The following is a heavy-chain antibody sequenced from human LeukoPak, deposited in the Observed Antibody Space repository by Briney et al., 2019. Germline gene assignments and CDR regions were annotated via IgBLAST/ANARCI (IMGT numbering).Heavy chain of an antibody. D-gene: IGHD1-14*01. V-gene: IGHV3-49*04. CDR2: IRSKGFGGTT. CDR1: GFSFSSYW. Sequence: PGGSLRLSCAASGFSFSSYWMSWVRQAPGKGLEWVGFIRSKGFGGTTEYAASVKGRFTISRDDSKSIAYLQMNTLRTEDTAVYYCTRRKYFDYWGQGTLVTVSS. CDR3: TRRKYFDY. J-gene: IGHJ4*02.